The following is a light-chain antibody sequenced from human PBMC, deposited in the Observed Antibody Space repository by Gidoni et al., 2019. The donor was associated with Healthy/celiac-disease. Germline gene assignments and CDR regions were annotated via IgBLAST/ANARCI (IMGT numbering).Light chain of an antibody. CDR1: QSISSY. V-gene: IGKV1-39*01. CDR2: AAS. Sequence: DIQMTQSPSSRSASVGDRVTITCRASQSISSYLNWYQQKPGKAPKLLIYAASSLQSGVPSRFRGSGSGTDFTLTIRSLQPEDFATYYCQQSYSPLFTFGGGTKVEIK. CDR3: QQSYSPLFT. J-gene: IGKJ4*01.